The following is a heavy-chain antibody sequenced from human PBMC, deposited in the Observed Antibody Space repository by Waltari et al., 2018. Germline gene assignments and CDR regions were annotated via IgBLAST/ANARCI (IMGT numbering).Heavy chain of an antibody. CDR3: ARPGYYYGSGRHTSDY. J-gene: IGHJ4*02. D-gene: IGHD3-10*01. Sequence: QVQLQQWGAGLLKPSETLSLTCAVYGGSFSGYYWSWIRQPPGKGLEWIGEINHSGSTNYNPSLKSRVTISVDTSKNQFSLKLSSVTAADTAVYYCARPGYYYGSGRHTSDYWGQGTLVTVSS. V-gene: IGHV4-34*01. CDR1: GGSFSGYY. CDR2: INHSGST.